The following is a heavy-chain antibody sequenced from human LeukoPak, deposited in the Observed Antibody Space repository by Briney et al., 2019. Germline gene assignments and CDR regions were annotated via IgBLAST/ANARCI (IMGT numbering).Heavy chain of an antibody. CDR3: ARAPARYCSSTSCYGFDP. CDR1: EFTISSYS. V-gene: IGHV3-21*01. J-gene: IGHJ5*02. Sequence: GGLLRPSCAASEFTISSYSMNWVRQAPGKGLEWVSSIPSSSSNIYYADSVKGRFTISRDNAKNSLYLQMNSLRAEDTAVYYCARAPARYCSSTSCYGFDPWGQGTLVTVSS. D-gene: IGHD2-2*01. CDR2: IPSSSSNI.